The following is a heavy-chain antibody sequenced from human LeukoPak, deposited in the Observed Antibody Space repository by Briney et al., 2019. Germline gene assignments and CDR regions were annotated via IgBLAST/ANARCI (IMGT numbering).Heavy chain of an antibody. CDR3: ARSTKSRYYYYMDV. V-gene: IGHV4-38-2*02. CDR1: GYSISSGYY. D-gene: IGHD2-8*01. J-gene: IGHJ6*03. CDR2: IYRSGTT. Sequence: PSETLSLTCNVSGYSISSGYYWGWIRQPPGKGLEWIGSIYRSGTTYYNPSLKSRVTISLDTSKNQFSLKLSSVTAADTAVYYCARSTKSRYYYYMDVWGKGTTVTVSS.